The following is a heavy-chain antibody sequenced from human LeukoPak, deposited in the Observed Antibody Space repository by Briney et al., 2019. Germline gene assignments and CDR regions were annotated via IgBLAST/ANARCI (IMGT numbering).Heavy chain of an antibody. CDR2: IYYSGST. D-gene: IGHD6-13*01. Sequence: SETLSLTCTVSGGYISSSSYYWGWLRQPPGKGLEWIGSIYYSGSTYYNPSLKSRVTISVDTSKNQFSLKLSSVTAADTAVYYCARDIRGIAAVGTGDYWGQGTLVTVSS. V-gene: IGHV4-39*02. CDR3: ARDIRGIAAVGTGDY. CDR1: GGYISSSSYY. J-gene: IGHJ4*02.